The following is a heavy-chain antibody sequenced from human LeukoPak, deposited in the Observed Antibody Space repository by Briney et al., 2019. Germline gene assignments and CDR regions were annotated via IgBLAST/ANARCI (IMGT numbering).Heavy chain of an antibody. CDR1: GFTFSSYS. D-gene: IGHD3-9*01. V-gene: IGHV3-21*01. Sequence: GSLRLYCAASGFTFSSYSMSWVPQAPGKGLMGVSYISISSAYIYYAVSVKGRFTIPRDNAKNSLYLQMNSLRAEDTAVYYCARVMTGYSVLDYWGQGTLVTVSS. CDR3: ARVMTGYSVLDY. J-gene: IGHJ4*02. CDR2: ISISSAYI.